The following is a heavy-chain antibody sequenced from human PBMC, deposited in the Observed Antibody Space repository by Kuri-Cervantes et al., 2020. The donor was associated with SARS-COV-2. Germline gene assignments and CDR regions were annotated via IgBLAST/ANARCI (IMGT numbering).Heavy chain of an antibody. CDR3: ARDKDGIEEFDY. Sequence: GESLKISCAASGFTFSDYYMSWIRQAPGKGLEWVSYISSSGSTIYYADSVKGRFTISRDNAKNSLYLQMNSLRAEDTAVYYCARDKDGIEEFDYWGQGTLVTVSS. D-gene: IGHD5-24*01. J-gene: IGHJ4*02. V-gene: IGHV3-11*04. CDR1: GFTFSDYY. CDR2: ISSSGSTI.